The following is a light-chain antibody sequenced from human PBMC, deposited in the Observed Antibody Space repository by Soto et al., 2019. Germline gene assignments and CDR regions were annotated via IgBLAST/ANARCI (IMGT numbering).Light chain of an antibody. CDR1: ETVSTN. CDR2: GVS. V-gene: IGKV3-15*01. CDR3: QQYNSWHQT. Sequence: ETVLTQSPATLSVSPGERVTLSCRASETVSTNLAWYQQRPGQAPRLLIYGVSTGATGIPARFSGRRSGTEYTLTVRSLQYEDFGVYYCQQYNSWHQTFGQGTKADIK. J-gene: IGKJ1*01.